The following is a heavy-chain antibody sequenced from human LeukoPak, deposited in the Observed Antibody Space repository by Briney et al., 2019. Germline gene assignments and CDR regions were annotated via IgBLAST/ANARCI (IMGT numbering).Heavy chain of an antibody. D-gene: IGHD4-17*01. CDR1: GYTFINHG. CDR2: TTVYNGDT. J-gene: IGHJ4*02. CDR3: ARGHSTERTQYFFDF. Sequence: ASVKVSCKASGYTFINHGVTWVRQAPGQGLEWMGRTTVYNGDTKSAQKFQGRVTMTADTSTNTAYMELGSLTSDDTAVYYCARGHSTERTQYFFDFWGQGTLVTVSS. V-gene: IGHV1-18*01.